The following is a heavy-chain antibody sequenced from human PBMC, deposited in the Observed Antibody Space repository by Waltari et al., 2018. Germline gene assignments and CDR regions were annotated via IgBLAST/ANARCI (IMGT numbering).Heavy chain of an antibody. J-gene: IGHJ2*01. CDR1: GYSLSSGYY. Sequence: QVQLQESGPGLVRPSETLSLTCAVSGYSLSSGYYWGWIRQPPGKGRGWIGSIYHSGCTDYNPSLKSRVTISVDTPKNQFSLKLSSVAAADTAVYYCARDGVFDYVWGSYRHWYFDLWGRGTLVTVSS. D-gene: IGHD3-16*02. CDR2: IYHSGCT. V-gene: IGHV4-38-2*02. CDR3: ARDGVFDYVWGSYRHWYFDL.